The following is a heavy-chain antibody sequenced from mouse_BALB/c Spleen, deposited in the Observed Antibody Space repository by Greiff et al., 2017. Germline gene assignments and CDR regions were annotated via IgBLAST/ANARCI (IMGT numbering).Heavy chain of an antibody. CDR1: GYAFTNYL. Sequence: QVQLQQSGAELVRPGTSVKVSCKASGYAFTNYLIEWVKQRPGQGLEWIGVINPGSGGTNYNEKFKGKATLTADKSSSTAYMQLSSLTSDDSAVYFCARSRYGKGDFDVWGGGTTVTVSS. V-gene: IGHV1-54*03. D-gene: IGHD2-10*02. CDR3: ARSRYGKGDFDV. J-gene: IGHJ1*01. CDR2: INPGSGGT.